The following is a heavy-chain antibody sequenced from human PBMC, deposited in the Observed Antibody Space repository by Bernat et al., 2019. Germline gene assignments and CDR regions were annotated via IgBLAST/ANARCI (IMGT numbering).Heavy chain of an antibody. CDR1: GGTFSSYA. J-gene: IGHJ6*02. CDR3: ARRSAWGTIFGVVNAFRYYYYGMDV. V-gene: IGHV1-69*12. CDR2: IIPIFGTA. D-gene: IGHD3-3*01. Sequence: QVQLVQSGAEVKKPGSSVKVSCKASGGTFSSYAISWVRQAPGQGLEWMGGIIPIFGTANYAQKFQGRVTITADESTSTAYMELSSLRSEDTAVYYCARRSAWGTIFGVVNAFRYYYYGMDVWDQGTTVTVSS.